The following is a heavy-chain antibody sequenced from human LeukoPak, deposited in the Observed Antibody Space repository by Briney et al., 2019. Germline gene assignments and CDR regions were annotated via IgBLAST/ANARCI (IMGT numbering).Heavy chain of an antibody. Sequence: SETLSLTCTVSGGSISSYYWSWIRQPAGKGLEWIGRIYTSGSTNYNPSLKGRVTISVDKSKNQFSLKLSSVTAADTAVYYCAREDIEDYYYMDVWGKGTTVTVSS. CDR3: AREDIEDYYYMDV. CDR2: IYTSGST. V-gene: IGHV4-4*07. J-gene: IGHJ6*03. CDR1: GGSISSYY.